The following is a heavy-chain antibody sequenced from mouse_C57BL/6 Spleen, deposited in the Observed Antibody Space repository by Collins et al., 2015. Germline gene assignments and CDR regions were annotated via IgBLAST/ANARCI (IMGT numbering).Heavy chain of an antibody. V-gene: IGHV3-2*02. D-gene: IGHD2-1*01. CDR3: ARGGSYYGNYGAMDY. J-gene: IGHJ4*01. CDR2: ISYSGST. Sequence: DVQLQESGPGLVKPSQSLSLTCIVTGYSITSDYAWNWIRQFPGNKLEWMGYISYSGSTSYNPSLKSRISITRDTSKNQFFLQLNSVTTEDTATYYCARGGSYYGNYGAMDYWGQGTSVTVSS. CDR1: GYSITSDYA.